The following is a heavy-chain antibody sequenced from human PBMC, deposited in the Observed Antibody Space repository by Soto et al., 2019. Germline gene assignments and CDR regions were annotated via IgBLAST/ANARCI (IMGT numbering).Heavy chain of an antibody. J-gene: IGHJ4*02. V-gene: IGHV1-18*04. CDR3: ARDWHRYGLDY. Sequence: QVPLVQSGAEVKKPGASVKVSCKASGYTFTSYGITWVRQAPGQGLEWMGWIGVYNGNSNYAQKFQGRVTVTTDTSTTTAYMELRSLRSDATAVYYCARDWHRYGLDYWGQGTLVTVSS. CDR2: IGVYNGNS. CDR1: GYTFTSYG. D-gene: IGHD5-18*01.